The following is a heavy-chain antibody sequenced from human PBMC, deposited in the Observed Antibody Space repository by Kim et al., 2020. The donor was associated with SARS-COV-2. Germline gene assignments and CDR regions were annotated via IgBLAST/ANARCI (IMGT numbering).Heavy chain of an antibody. CDR3: SRLGLSTSDY. V-gene: IGHV3-21*01. Sequence: SHLYYADSVKGPFTTSRDNAKKSLYLQMNSLRAEDTAGYYCSRLGLSTSDYWGQGTLVTVSS. CDR2: SHL. J-gene: IGHJ4*02. D-gene: IGHD7-27*01.